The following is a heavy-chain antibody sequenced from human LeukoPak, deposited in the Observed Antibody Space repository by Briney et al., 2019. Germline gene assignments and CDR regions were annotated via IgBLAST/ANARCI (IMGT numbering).Heavy chain of an antibody. CDR2: INPNSGGT. CDR1: GYTFTGYY. Sequence: GASVKVSCKASGYTFTGYYMHWVRQAPGQGLEWMGRINPNSGGTNYAQKFQGRVTMTRDTSISTAYMELSRLRSDDTAVYYCARGTTIFGVAPPDYWGQGTLVAVSS. D-gene: IGHD3-3*01. CDR3: ARGTTIFGVAPPDY. J-gene: IGHJ4*02. V-gene: IGHV1-2*06.